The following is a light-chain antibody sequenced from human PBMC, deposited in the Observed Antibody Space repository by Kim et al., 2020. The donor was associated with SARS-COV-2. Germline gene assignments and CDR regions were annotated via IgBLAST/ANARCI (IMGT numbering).Light chain of an antibody. Sequence: QSALTQPASVSGSPGQSITISCTGTNSDVVDYNFVSWYQQHPGKAPKLMIYDVNKRPSGVSNRFSGSKSGNTASLTISGLQAEDEADYYCSSYASSSTYVFGTGTKVTVL. J-gene: IGLJ1*01. CDR3: SSYASSSTYV. V-gene: IGLV2-14*01. CDR1: NSDVVDYNF. CDR2: DVN.